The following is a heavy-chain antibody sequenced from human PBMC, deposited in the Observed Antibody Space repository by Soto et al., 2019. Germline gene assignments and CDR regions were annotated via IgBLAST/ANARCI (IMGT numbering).Heavy chain of an antibody. J-gene: IGHJ4*02. CDR2: ISYDGSNK. CDR3: ARARVDTIFGVVMAFDY. D-gene: IGHD3-3*01. CDR1: GFTFSRYG. V-gene: IGHV3-30-3*01. Sequence: QVQLVESGGGVVQPGRSLRLSCAASGFTFSRYGMHWVRQAPGKGLEWVAVISYDGSNKYYADSVKGRFTISRDNSKNTLYLQMNSLRAEDTAVYYCARARVDTIFGVVMAFDYWGQGTLVTVSS.